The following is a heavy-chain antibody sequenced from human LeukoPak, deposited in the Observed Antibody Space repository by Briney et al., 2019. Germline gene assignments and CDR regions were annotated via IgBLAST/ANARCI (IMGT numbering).Heavy chain of an antibody. CDR1: GYTFTSYG. J-gene: IGHJ6*02. V-gene: IGHV1-18*01. CDR2: ISAYNGNT. D-gene: IGHD5-12*01. CDR3: ARDSLRGYSGYDDYYYGMDV. Sequence: ASVKVSCKASGYTFTSYGISWVRQAPGQGLEWMGWISAYNGNTNYAQKLQGRVTMTTDTSTSTAYMELRSLRFDDTAVYYCARDSLRGYSGYDDYYYGMDVWGQGITVTVSS.